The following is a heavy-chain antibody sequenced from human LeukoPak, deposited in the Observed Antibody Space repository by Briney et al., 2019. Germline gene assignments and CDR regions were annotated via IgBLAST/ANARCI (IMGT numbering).Heavy chain of an antibody. CDR3: ASRQGLGWHYVN. V-gene: IGHV3-23*01. J-gene: IGHJ4*02. CDR1: GFTFSSYA. D-gene: IGHD3-10*02. CDR2: ISDNGGST. Sequence: GGSLRLSCVDSGFTFSSYALSWVRQVPGKGLEWVPGISDNGGSTYYADSVKGRFTISRDNSKNTLYLQMNSLRVEDTAKYYCASRQGLGWHYVNWGQGTLVTVSS.